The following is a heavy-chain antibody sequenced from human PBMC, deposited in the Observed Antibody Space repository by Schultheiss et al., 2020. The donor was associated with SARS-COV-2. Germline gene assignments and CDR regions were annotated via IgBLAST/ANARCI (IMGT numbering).Heavy chain of an antibody. V-gene: IGHV4-59*01. CDR2: IYYSGST. CDR3: ARDRELFH. J-gene: IGHJ4*02. D-gene: IGHD3-10*01. CDR1: GGSFSGYY. Sequence: SETLSLTCALYGGSFSGYYWTWIRQSPGKGLEWIGYIYYSGSTNYIPSLKSRVTISVDTSKNQFSLKLRSMTAADTAVYFCARDRELFHWGQGTLVTVSS.